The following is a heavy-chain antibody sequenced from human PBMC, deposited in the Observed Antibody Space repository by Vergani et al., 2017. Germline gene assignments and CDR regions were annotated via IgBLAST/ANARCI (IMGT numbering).Heavy chain of an antibody. CDR1: GGSFSGYY. CDR3: ARLIVVVPAARHIPILAFDI. V-gene: IGHV4-34*01. CDR2: INHSGST. D-gene: IGHD2-2*01. J-gene: IGHJ3*02. Sequence: QVQLQQWGAGLLKPSETLSLTCAVYGGSFSGYYWSWIRQPPGKGLEWIGEINHSGSTNYNPSLKSRVTISVDTSKTQFSLKLSTVTDADTAVYYCARLIVVVPAARHIPILAFDIWGQGTMVTVSS.